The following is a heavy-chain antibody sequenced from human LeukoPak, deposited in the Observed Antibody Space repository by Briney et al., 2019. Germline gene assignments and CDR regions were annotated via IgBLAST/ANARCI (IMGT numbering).Heavy chain of an antibody. Sequence: GGSLRLSCAASGFTFSSYAMSWVRQAPGKGLEWVSAISGSGGSTYYADSVKGRFTISRDNSKNTLYLQMNSLRAEDTAVYYCAKLSEPYYYYYYGMDVWGQGTTVTVSS. CDR3: AKLSEPYYYYYYGMDV. J-gene: IGHJ6*02. CDR1: GFTFSSYA. CDR2: ISGSGGST. V-gene: IGHV3-23*01. D-gene: IGHD1-26*01.